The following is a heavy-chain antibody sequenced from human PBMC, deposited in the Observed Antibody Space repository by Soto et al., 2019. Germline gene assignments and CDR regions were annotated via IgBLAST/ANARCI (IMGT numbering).Heavy chain of an antibody. V-gene: IGHV3-7*03. D-gene: IGHD2-8*01. CDR2: IKLDGSEK. Sequence: PGVSLRLSCAASGFTFSSYWMTWVRQSPGKGLEWVANIKLDGSEKYYVDSVKGRFTISRDNAKNSLYLQMNSLKDEDTAVYYCAREDLKNLGMVQQNYDYHVMDVCVQGPTVTVSS. J-gene: IGHJ6*02. CDR1: GFTFSSYW. CDR3: AREDLKNLGMVQQNYDYHVMDV.